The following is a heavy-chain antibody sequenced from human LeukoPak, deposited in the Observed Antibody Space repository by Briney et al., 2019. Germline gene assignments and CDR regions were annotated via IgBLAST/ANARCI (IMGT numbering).Heavy chain of an antibody. Sequence: SETLSLTCTVSGGSISSSSYYWGWIRQPPGKGLEWIGSIYYSGSTYYNPSLKSRVTISVDTSKNQFSLKLSSVTAADTVVYYCARDPSRVAVAGTKGYFDYWGQGTLVTVSS. CDR3: ARDPSRVAVAGTKGYFDY. J-gene: IGHJ4*02. CDR1: GGSISSSSYY. D-gene: IGHD6-19*01. V-gene: IGHV4-39*07. CDR2: IYYSGST.